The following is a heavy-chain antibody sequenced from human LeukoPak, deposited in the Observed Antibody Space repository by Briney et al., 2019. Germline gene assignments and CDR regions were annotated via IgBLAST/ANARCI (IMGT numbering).Heavy chain of an antibody. CDR3: ASTNCSSARCYGATWFAP. Sequence: PSQTLSLTCTVSGGSISSGDYYWSWIREPPGQGLECLGYINYSGHTFLYNSSLKSRVTISVDTSKNQFSLRLNSVTVADSAVYYCASTNCSSARCYGATWFAPWGQGTLVTVSS. D-gene: IGHD2-2*01. J-gene: IGHJ5*02. CDR2: INYSGHT. V-gene: IGHV4-30-4*01. CDR1: GGSISSGDYY.